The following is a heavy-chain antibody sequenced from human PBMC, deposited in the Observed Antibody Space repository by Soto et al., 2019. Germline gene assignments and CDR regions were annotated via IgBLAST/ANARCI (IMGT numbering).Heavy chain of an antibody. V-gene: IGHV3-48*02. CDR3: ARDLGYGLFDY. CDR1: GFTFSSNA. CDR2: GISGSSI. J-gene: IGHJ4*02. D-gene: IGHD5-18*01. Sequence: GGSLRLSCAASGFTFSSNAMSWVRQAPGKGLEWVSGISGSSIYYADSVKGRFTISRDSAKNSLYLQMNSLRDEDTAVYYCARDLGYGLFDYWGQGTLVTVSS.